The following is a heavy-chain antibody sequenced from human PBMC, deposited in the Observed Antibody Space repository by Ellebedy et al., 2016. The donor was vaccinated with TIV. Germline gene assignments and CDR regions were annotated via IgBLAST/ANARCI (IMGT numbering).Heavy chain of an antibody. J-gene: IGHJ4*02. Sequence: SLKISXAASGFTFDDYAMHWVRQGPGKGLEWVSGISWNSGSIGYADSVKGRFTISRDNAKNSLYLQMNSLRVDDTAVYYCARDPPLNVYGDPADNWGQGSLVTVSS. CDR1: GFTFDDYA. CDR2: ISWNSGSI. D-gene: IGHD4-17*01. V-gene: IGHV3-9*01. CDR3: ARDPPLNVYGDPADN.